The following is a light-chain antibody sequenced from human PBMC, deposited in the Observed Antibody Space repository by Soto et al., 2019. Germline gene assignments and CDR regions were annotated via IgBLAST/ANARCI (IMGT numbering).Light chain of an antibody. CDR1: QNVRKN. CDR3: LQYDGWPLT. J-gene: IGKJ5*01. Sequence: EVVMTQSPATLSVSPGERAALSFRARQNVRKNLAWYQQKPGQAPRLLIYGASTRATGIPARFSGDGSGTEFTLTIDSLQSEDFVVYYCLQYDGWPLTFGQGTRLEIK. CDR2: GAS. V-gene: IGKV3-15*01.